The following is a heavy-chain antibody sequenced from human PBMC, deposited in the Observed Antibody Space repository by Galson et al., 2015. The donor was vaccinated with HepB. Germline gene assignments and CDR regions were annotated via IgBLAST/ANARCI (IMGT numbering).Heavy chain of an antibody. Sequence: SLRLSCAASGFTFSYYAMSWVRQAPGKGLEWVSAITPSGDNTYSADSMXGRFTISRDNSKNTLFLQRNSLRADDTAIYFCAKVFPEKTDGWYRQALYYFDSWGHGTRVTVSS. CDR2: ITPSGDNT. CDR1: GFTFSYYA. V-gene: IGHV3-23*01. D-gene: IGHD6-19*01. J-gene: IGHJ4*01. CDR3: AKVFPEKTDGWYRQALYYFDS.